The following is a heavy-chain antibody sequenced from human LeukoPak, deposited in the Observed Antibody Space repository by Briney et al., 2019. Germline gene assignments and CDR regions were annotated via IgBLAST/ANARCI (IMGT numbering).Heavy chain of an antibody. J-gene: IGHJ6*02. Sequence: SETLSLTCAVYGGSFSGYYWSWIRQPPGKGLEWIGEINHSGSTNYNPSLKSRVTISVDTSKNQFSLKLSSVTAADTAVYYCARRPSGYYSYYYYYGMDVWGQGTTVTVSS. CDR3: ARRPSGYYSYYYYYGMDV. CDR2: INHSGST. D-gene: IGHD3-22*01. V-gene: IGHV4-34*01. CDR1: GGSFSGYY.